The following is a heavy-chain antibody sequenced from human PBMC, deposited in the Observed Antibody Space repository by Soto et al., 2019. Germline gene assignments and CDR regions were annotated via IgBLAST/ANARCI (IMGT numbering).Heavy chain of an antibody. D-gene: IGHD3-10*01. V-gene: IGHV4-34*01. CDR3: ARAMVRGVNYYYYMDV. CDR2: INHSGST. J-gene: IGHJ6*03. CDR1: GEAFSGYY. Sequence: SETLSLTGAVYGEAFSGYYWSWIRQPPGKGLEWIGEINHSGSTNYNPSLKSRVTISVDTSKNQFSLKLSSVTAADTAVYYCARAMVRGVNYYYYMDVWGKGTTVTVSS.